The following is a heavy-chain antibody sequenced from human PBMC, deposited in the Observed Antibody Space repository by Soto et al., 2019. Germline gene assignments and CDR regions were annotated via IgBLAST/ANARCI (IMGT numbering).Heavy chain of an antibody. J-gene: IGHJ5*01. Sequence: ASVKVSCKASGYTFTSYDINWVRQATGQGLEWMGWMNPNSGNTGYAQKFQGRVTMTRNTSISTAYMELSSLRSEDTAVYYCARGSKGSSWYAYWFDSWGQGTLVTVSS. V-gene: IGHV1-8*01. CDR1: GYTFTSYD. CDR2: MNPNSGNT. D-gene: IGHD6-13*01. CDR3: ARGSKGSSWYAYWFDS.